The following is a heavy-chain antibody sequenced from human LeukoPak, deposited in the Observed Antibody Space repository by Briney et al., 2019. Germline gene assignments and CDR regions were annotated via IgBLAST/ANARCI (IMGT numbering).Heavy chain of an antibody. CDR3: ARDSGWFRFDY. V-gene: IGHV3-7*03. CDR2: IKEDGSEK. D-gene: IGHD6-13*01. CDR1: GFTFSSHW. J-gene: IGHJ4*02. Sequence: PGGSLRLSCAGSGFTFSSHWIGWVRQAPGKGLEWVANIKEDGSEKYYVDSVKGRFTISRDNAKNSLYLQMNSLRAEDTAMYYCARDSGWFRFDYWGQGTLVTVSS.